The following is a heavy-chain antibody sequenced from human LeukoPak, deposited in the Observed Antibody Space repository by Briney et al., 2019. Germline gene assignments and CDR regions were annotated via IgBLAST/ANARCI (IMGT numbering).Heavy chain of an antibody. Sequence: ASVKVSCKASGYTSTTYGISWVRQAPGQGLEWMGWTYNSYTHYAQTLRDRLTMTTDTSTSTSYMELRSLRSDDTAVYYCARDLVGATAFDIWGQGTMVTVSS. D-gene: IGHD1-26*01. J-gene: IGHJ3*02. V-gene: IGHV1-18*01. CDR3: ARDLVGATAFDI. CDR2: TYNSYT. CDR1: GYTSTTYG.